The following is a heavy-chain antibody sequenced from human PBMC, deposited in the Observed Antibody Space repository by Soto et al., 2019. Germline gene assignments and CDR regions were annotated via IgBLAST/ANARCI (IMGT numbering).Heavy chain of an antibody. CDR3: ARVRAIVVVPAAPFWFDP. V-gene: IGHV1-69*13. J-gene: IGHJ5*02. D-gene: IGHD2-2*01. CDR1: GGTFSSYA. CDR2: IIPIFGTA. Sequence: SVKVSCKASGGTFSSYAISWVRQAPGQGLEWMGGIIPIFGTANYAQKFQGRVTITADESTSTAYMELSSLRSEDTAVYYCARVRAIVVVPAAPFWFDPWGQGTLVTVSS.